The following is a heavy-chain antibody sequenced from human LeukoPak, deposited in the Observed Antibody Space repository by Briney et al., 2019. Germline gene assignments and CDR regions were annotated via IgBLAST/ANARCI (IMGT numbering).Heavy chain of an antibody. J-gene: IGHJ4*02. CDR3: AKSGYNRFDY. V-gene: IGHV3-23*01. CDR2: ISGSGSGGST. CDR1: GFTFNSYS. Sequence: GGSLRLSCAASGFTFNSYSMNWVRQAPGKGLEWVSNISGSGSGGSTYYADSVKGRFTISRDNSKNTLYLQMNSLRAEDTAVYYCAKSGYNRFDYWGQGTLVTVSS. D-gene: IGHD5-24*01.